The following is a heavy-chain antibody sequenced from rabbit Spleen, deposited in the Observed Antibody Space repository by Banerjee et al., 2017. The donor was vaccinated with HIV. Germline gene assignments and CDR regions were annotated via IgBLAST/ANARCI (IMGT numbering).Heavy chain of an antibody. V-gene: IGHV1S40*01. J-gene: IGHJ4*01. Sequence: QSLEESGGDLVKPGASLTLTCTASGFSFSSGYYMCWVRQAPGKGLEWIACIGADISGSTYFASWAKGRFTISKTSSTTVTLQMTSLTAADTATYFCARGGYTYGYVGYPFNLWGPGTLVTVS. CDR3: ARGGYTYGYVGYPFNL. CDR1: GFSFSSGYY. D-gene: IGHD6-1*01. CDR2: IGADISGST.